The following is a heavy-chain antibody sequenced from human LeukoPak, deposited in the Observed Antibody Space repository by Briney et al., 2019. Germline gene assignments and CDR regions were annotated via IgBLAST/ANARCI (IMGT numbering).Heavy chain of an antibody. D-gene: IGHD5-18*01. CDR2: ISGNSGTI. Sequence: GGSLRLSCAVSGFTFKSYGVLWVPDTPGGGLECGSGISGNSGTIYYADSVKGRFTISRDNAKNSLYLQMNSLRAEDTAVYYCASLTAMANFEYWGQGPLVTVSS. V-gene: IGHV3-48*04. J-gene: IGHJ4*02. CDR3: ASLTAMANFEY. CDR1: GFTFKSYG.